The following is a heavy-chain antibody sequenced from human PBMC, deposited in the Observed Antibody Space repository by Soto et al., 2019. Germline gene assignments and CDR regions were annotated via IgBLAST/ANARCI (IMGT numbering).Heavy chain of an antibody. D-gene: IGHD4-4*01. CDR3: ARAQPTTAVYDL. CDR1: GGSISSGGYS. J-gene: IGHJ5*02. CDR2: IYHSGST. V-gene: IGHV4-30-2*01. Sequence: PSETLSLTCAVSGGSISSGGYSWSWIRQPPGKGLEWIGYIYHSGSTYYNPSLKSRVTISVDRSKNQFSLKLSSVTAADTAVYYCARAQPTTAVYDLWAQATQVTVSS.